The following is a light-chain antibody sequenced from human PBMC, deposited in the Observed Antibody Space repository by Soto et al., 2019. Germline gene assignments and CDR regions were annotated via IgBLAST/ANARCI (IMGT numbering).Light chain of an antibody. CDR2: EVS. J-gene: IGLJ1*01. Sequence: QSALTQPASVSGSPGQSITISCTGTSSDVGGYNYVSWYQQHPGKAPKLMIYEVSDRPPGVSNRFSGSKSGNTASLTISGLQAEDEADYYCSSYTSSTGYVFGTGTKVTVL. V-gene: IGLV2-14*01. CDR3: SSYTSSTGYV. CDR1: SSDVGGYNY.